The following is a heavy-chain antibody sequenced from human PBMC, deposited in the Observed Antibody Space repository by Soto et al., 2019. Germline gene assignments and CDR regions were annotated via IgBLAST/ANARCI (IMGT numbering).Heavy chain of an antibody. CDR2: ISGSGGST. J-gene: IGHJ4*02. V-gene: IGHV3-23*01. CDR1: GFTFSSYA. D-gene: IGHD6-19*01. CDR3: AKVPQLAVAGSYYFDY. Sequence: EVQLLESGGGLVQPGGSLRLSCAASGFTFSSYAMSWVRQAPGKGLEWVSAISGSGGSTYYADSVKDRFTISRDNSKNTLYLQMNSLRAEDTAVYYCAKVPQLAVAGSYYFDYWGQGTLVTVSS.